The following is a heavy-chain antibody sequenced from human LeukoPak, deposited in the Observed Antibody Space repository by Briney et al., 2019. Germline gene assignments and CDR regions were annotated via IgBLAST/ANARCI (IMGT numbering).Heavy chain of an antibody. CDR1: GFTFSSYG. Sequence: GGSLRLSCAASGFTFSSYGMHWVRQAPGKGLEWVAVIWYDGSNKYYADSVKGRFTISRDNSKNTLYLQMNSLRAEDTAVYYCARAYSGYDLQEYFQHWGQGTLVTVSS. J-gene: IGHJ1*01. CDR2: IWYDGSNK. CDR3: ARAYSGYDLQEYFQH. V-gene: IGHV3-33*01. D-gene: IGHD5-12*01.